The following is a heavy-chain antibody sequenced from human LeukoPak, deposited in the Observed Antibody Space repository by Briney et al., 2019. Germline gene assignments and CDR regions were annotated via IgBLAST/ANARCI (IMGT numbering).Heavy chain of an antibody. V-gene: IGHV3-23*01. D-gene: IGHD2-2*01. Sequence: QPGGSLRLSCAASGFPFSSYAMSWVRQAPGKGLEWVSAISGSGGSTYYADSVKGRFTISRDNSKNTLYLQMNSLRAEDTAVYYCAKSPGVSCSSTSCPDYWGQGTLVTVSS. CDR2: ISGSGGST. J-gene: IGHJ4*02. CDR3: AKSPGVSCSSTSCPDY. CDR1: GFPFSSYA.